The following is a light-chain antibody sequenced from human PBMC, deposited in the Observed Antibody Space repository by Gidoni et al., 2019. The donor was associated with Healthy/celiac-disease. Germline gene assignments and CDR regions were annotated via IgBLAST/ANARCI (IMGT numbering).Light chain of an antibody. J-gene: IGLJ2*01. CDR3: SSYTSSSTRI. CDR2: EVS. V-gene: IGLV2-14*01. CDR1: SSDVGGYTY. Sequence: QSALTQPASVSGSPGQSLTISCTGTSSDVGGYTYVSWYQQHPGKAPKLRISEVSNRPSGVSNRFAGSKSGNTASLTISGRQAEDEADYYCSSYTSSSTRIFGGGTKL.